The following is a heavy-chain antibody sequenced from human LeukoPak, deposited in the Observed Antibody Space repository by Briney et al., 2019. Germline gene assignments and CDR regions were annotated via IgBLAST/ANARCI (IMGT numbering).Heavy chain of an antibody. CDR2: MNPYSGNT. CDR1: GDTFTRHD. CDR3: TRNRYCSGANCPTPYFDMDV. J-gene: IGHJ6*02. V-gene: IGHV1-8*01. D-gene: IGHD2-15*01. Sequence: ASVKVSCKVSGDTFTRHDINWVRQTTGQGLEWMGWMNPYSGNTGYAQKFQGRVTMTWDRTVSTAYMELNNLRSEDTAVYYCTRNRYCSGANCPTPYFDMDVWGQGTTVTVSS.